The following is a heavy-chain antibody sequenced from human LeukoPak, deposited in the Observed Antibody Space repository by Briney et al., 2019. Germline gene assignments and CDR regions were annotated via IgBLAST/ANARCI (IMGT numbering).Heavy chain of an antibody. D-gene: IGHD6-19*01. V-gene: IGHV1-2*06. CDR3: ARDKEQWLVQGFDP. J-gene: IGHJ5*02. CDR2: INPNSGGP. CDR1: VYTFTGYY. Sequence: SSVKVSCMSSVYTFTGYYMHWVGQAPGQGVEWMGRINPNSGGPNYAQKFQGRVTTTRDTSISTAYMELSRLRSDDTAVYYCARDKEQWLVQGFDPWGQGNLVTVSS.